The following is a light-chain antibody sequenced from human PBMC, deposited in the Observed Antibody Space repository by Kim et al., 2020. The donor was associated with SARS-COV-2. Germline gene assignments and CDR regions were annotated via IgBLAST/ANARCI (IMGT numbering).Light chain of an antibody. CDR1: LSVSTR. J-gene: IGKJ5*01. CDR3: QQRKSWPLT. CDR2: EVS. V-gene: IGKV3-11*01. Sequence: EVVLTQSPATLSLSPGERATLSCRASLSVSTRLAWYQQKPGQPPRLLMYEVSNRATATPARFSDSGSGTDFTLTISSLEPEDFAVYYCQQRKSWPLTFGQGTRLEIK.